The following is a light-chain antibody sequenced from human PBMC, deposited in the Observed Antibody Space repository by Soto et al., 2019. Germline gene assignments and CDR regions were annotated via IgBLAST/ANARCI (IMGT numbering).Light chain of an antibody. CDR3: QQSYSNPPT. CDR1: QSISTY. CDR2: GAT. J-gene: IGKJ2*01. Sequence: DIRMTQSPSSLSASVGDRVTITCRASQSISTYLSWYQQKPGKAPKLLIYGATRLQSGAPSRFTGSGSGTEFTLTISSLPPEDFATYSCQQSYSNPPTFAQGTKLEIK. V-gene: IGKV1-39*01.